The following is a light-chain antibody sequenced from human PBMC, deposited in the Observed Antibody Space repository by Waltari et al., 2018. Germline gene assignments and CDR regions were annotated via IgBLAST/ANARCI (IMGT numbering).Light chain of an antibody. Sequence: IQMTQSPSSLFASVGDRVSITCQASQDNNQNLHWFQQKPRKDPNLLNYGASRLHTGVPSRLSGSKSGTHFTFTISSLQPEDIATYYCLQYHTFTLTFGGGTKVEIK. CDR1: QDNNQN. J-gene: IGKJ4*02. CDR3: LQYHTFTLT. V-gene: IGKV1-33*01. CDR2: GAS.